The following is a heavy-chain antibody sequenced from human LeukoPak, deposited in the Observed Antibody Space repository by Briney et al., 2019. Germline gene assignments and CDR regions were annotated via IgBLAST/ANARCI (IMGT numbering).Heavy chain of an antibody. J-gene: IGHJ4*02. V-gene: IGHV4-34*01. CDR3: ATLSVPAANSATSPEGY. CDR1: GGSFSGYY. Sequence: SETLFLTCAVYGGSFSGYYWSWIRQPPGKGLGWIGEINHSGSTNYNPSLKSRVTISVDTSKNQFSLKLSSVTAADTAVYYCATLSVPAANSATSPEGYWGQGTLVTVSS. CDR2: INHSGST. D-gene: IGHD2-2*01.